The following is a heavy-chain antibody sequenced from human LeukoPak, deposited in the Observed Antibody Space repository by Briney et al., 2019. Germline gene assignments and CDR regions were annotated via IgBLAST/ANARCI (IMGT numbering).Heavy chain of an antibody. CDR3: ARATHLPIFGVVTLDY. CDR1: GGTFSSYA. J-gene: IGHJ4*02. Sequence: SVKVSRKASGGTFSSYAISWVRQAPGQGLEWMGGIIPIFGTANYAQKFQGRVTITTDESTSTAYMELSSLRSEDTAVYYCARATHLPIFGVVTLDYWGQGTLVTVSS. V-gene: IGHV1-69*05. D-gene: IGHD3-3*01. CDR2: IIPIFGTA.